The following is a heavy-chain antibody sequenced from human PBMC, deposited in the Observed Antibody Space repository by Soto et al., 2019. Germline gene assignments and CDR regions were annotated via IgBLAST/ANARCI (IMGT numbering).Heavy chain of an antibody. CDR1: GGSISSGGYY. D-gene: IGHD6-6*01. J-gene: IGHJ6*02. V-gene: IGHV4-31*03. Sequence: SETLSLTCTVSGGSISSGGYYWSWIRHHPGKGLEWIGYIYYSGSTYYNPSLKSRVTISVDTSKNQFSLKLSSVTAADTAVYYCARAYQLGHYYYYYGMDVWGQGTTVTVSS. CDR2: IYYSGST. CDR3: ARAYQLGHYYYYYGMDV.